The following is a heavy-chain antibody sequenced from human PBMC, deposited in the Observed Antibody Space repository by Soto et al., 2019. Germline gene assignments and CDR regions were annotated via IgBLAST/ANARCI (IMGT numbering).Heavy chain of an antibody. V-gene: IGHV3-15*01. CDR1: GFTFSNAW. J-gene: IGHJ4*02. CDR2: IKSKTAGGTT. CDR3: ARGHRSSGKIFDS. Sequence: EVQLVESGGGLVKPGGSVRLSCAASGFTFSNAWMSWVRQAPGKGLEWVGRIKSKTAGGTTEYDAPVKDRFNISRDDSKNTLYLQMNSLKTEDTAVYYCARGHRSSGKIFDSWGQGTLVTVSS. D-gene: IGHD3-22*01.